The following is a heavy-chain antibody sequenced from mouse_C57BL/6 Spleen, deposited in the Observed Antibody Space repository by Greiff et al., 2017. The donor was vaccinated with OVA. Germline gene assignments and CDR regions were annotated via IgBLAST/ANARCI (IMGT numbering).Heavy chain of an antibody. Sequence: QVLLQQPGAELVMPGASVKLSCKASGYTFTSYWMHWVQQRPGQGLEWIGEIDPSDSYTNYNQKFKGKSTFTVDKSSSTAYMQLSSLTSEDSAVDYCARKATVVATNYFDYWGQGTTLTVSS. CDR3: ARKATVVATNYFDY. CDR1: GYTFTSYW. V-gene: IGHV1-69*01. CDR2: IDPSDSYT. J-gene: IGHJ2*01. D-gene: IGHD1-1*01.